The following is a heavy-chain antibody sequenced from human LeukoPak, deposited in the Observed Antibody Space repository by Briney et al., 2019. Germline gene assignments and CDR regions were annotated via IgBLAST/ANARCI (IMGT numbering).Heavy chain of an antibody. CDR2: INHSGST. J-gene: IGHJ5*02. Sequence: PSETLSLTSAVHGGSFSGYYWSWIRQPPGKGLEWIGEINHSGSTNYNPSLKSRVTISADTSKNQFSLKLGSVTAADTAVYYCARSYGSGSYYNCFNPWAQGTLVTVSS. D-gene: IGHD3-10*01. CDR1: GGSFSGYY. V-gene: IGHV4-34*01. CDR3: ARSYGSGSYYNCFNP.